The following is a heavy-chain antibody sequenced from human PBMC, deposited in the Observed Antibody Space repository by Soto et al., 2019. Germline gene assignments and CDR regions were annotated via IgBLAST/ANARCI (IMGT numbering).Heavy chain of an antibody. V-gene: IGHV3-7*05. Sequence: EVQLVESGGGLVQPGGSLRLSCAASGFTFSNYWMAWVRQAPGKGLEWVANIDQDGGEKYYVDSVKGRFTNSRDNAKNPLYLHLNSLRAEDTAVYYCARGENWCDPWGQGTLVTVSS. CDR3: ARGENWCDP. J-gene: IGHJ5*02. CDR1: GFTFSNYW. CDR2: IDQDGGEK.